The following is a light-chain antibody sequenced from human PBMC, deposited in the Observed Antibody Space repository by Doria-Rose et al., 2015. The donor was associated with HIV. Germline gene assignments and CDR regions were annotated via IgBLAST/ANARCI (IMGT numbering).Light chain of an antibody. V-gene: IGKV4-1*01. CDR1: QSLLYTSKNY. Sequence: DIRVTQSPESLGMSLGERATLNCKSNQSLLYTSKNYLAWYQQKPGQPPKFLIYWASTRQSVVPARFSGSGSGTDFTLNIISLEAEDVAVYYCQQYYDTPSFGPGTTVDIK. J-gene: IGKJ3*01. CDR2: WAS. CDR3: QQYYDTPS.